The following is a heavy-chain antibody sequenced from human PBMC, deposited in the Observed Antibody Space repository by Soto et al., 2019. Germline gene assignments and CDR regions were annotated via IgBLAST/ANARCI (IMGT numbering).Heavy chain of an antibody. Sequence: PGGSLRLSCAASGFTFSSYGMHWVRQAPGKGLEWVAVISYDGSNKYYADSVKGRFTISRDNSKNTLYLQMNSLRAEDTAVYYCAKPLERYNWKFDAFDIWGQGTMVTVSS. CDR1: GFTFSSYG. V-gene: IGHV3-30*18. CDR3: AKPLERYNWKFDAFDI. J-gene: IGHJ3*02. D-gene: IGHD1-20*01. CDR2: ISYDGSNK.